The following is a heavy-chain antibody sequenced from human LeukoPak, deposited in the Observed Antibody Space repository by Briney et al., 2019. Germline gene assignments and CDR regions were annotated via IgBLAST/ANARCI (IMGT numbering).Heavy chain of an antibody. CDR3: AKEKYYYDSSGYYWAFDY. CDR1: GFTFSSYA. J-gene: IGHJ4*02. Sequence: GGSLRLSCAASGFTFSSYAMSWVRQAPGKGLEWVSAISGSGGSTYYADSVKGRFTISRDNSKNTLYLQMNSLRAEDTAVYYCAKEKYYYDSSGYYWAFDYWGQGTLVTVSS. V-gene: IGHV3-23*01. CDR2: ISGSGGST. D-gene: IGHD3-22*01.